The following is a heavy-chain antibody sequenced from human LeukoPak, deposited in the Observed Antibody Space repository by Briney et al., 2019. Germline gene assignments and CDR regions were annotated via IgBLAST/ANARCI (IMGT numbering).Heavy chain of an antibody. D-gene: IGHD3-9*01. V-gene: IGHV3-7*01. CDR3: ARDAVLRYSLTHAFDI. J-gene: IGHJ3*02. CDR2: IKQDGSEK. Sequence: AGGSLRPSCAASGFTFSSYWMSWARQAPGKGLEWVANIKQDGSEKYYVDSVKGRFTISRDNAKNSLYLQMNSLRAEDTAVYYCARDAVLRYSLTHAFDIWGQGTMVTVSS. CDR1: GFTFSSYW.